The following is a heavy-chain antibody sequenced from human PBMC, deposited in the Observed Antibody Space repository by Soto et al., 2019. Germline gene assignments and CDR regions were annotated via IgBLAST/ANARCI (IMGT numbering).Heavy chain of an antibody. Sequence: QVQLVQSGAEVKKPGSSVKVSCKASGGTFSSYAISWVRQAPGQGLEWMGGIIPIFGTANYAQKFQGRVTITADESTSTAYMELSSLRPEDTAVYYCARDGGKDIVVVPAAEAFDYWGQGTLVTVSS. D-gene: IGHD2-2*01. V-gene: IGHV1-69*01. J-gene: IGHJ4*02. CDR2: IIPIFGTA. CDR1: GGTFSSYA. CDR3: ARDGGKDIVVVPAAEAFDY.